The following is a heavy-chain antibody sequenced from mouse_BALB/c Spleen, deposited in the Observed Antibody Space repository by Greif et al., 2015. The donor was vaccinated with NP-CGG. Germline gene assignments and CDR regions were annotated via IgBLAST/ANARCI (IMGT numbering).Heavy chain of an antibody. Sequence: EVQLVESGGGLVQPGGSRKLSCAASGFTFSSFGMHWVRQAPEKGLEWVAYISSGSSTIYYADTVKGRFTISRDNPKNTLFLQMTSLRSEDTAMYYCAREGGATVVADFDVWGAGTTVTVSS. V-gene: IGHV5-17*02. D-gene: IGHD1-1*01. CDR2: ISSGSSTI. CDR1: GFTFSSFG. CDR3: AREGGATVVADFDV. J-gene: IGHJ1*01.